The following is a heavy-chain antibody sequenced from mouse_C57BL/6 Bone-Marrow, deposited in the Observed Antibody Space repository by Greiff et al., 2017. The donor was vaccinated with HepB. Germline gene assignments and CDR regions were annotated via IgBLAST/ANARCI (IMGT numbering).Heavy chain of an antibody. D-gene: IGHD2-4*01. J-gene: IGHJ4*01. CDR2: INPNYGTT. CDR3: ARRDDYDYAMDY. Sequence: VHVKQSGPELVKPGASVKISCKASGYSFTDYNMNWVKQSNGKSLEWIGVINPNYGTTSYNQKFKGKATLTVDQSSSTAYMQLNSLTSEDSAVYYCARRDDYDYAMDYWGQGTSVTVSS. CDR1: GYSFTDYN. V-gene: IGHV1-39*01.